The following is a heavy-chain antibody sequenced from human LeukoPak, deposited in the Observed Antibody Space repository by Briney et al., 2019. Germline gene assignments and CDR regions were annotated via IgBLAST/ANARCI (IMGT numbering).Heavy chain of an antibody. Sequence: PSETLSPTCAVYGGPFSNYFWSWTRQPPGEGLGWIAEIDHGGNTKYNPSLMDRVTVAVDRSKNQFSLILKSVPAADTAVYYCARFSRLTRGEWGDPFDLWGQGTRVTVSA. J-gene: IGHJ3*01. CDR2: IDHGGNT. CDR3: ARFSRLTRGEWGDPFDL. CDR1: GGPFSNYF. V-gene: IGHV4-34*01. D-gene: IGHD7-27*01.